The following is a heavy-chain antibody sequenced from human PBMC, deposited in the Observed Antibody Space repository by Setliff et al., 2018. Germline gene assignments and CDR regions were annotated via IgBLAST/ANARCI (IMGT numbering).Heavy chain of an antibody. CDR1: GFTFSSYD. CDR2: IGTAGDT. V-gene: IGHV3-13*01. CDR3: ARSGGGWFGELFHYYYGMDV. Sequence: GGSLRLSCAASGFTFSSYDMRWVRQATGKGLEWVSAIGTAGDTYYPGSVRGRFTISRENAKNSLYLQMNSLRAGDTAVYYCARSGGGWFGELFHYYYGMDVWGQGTTVTVSS. J-gene: IGHJ6*02. D-gene: IGHD3-10*01.